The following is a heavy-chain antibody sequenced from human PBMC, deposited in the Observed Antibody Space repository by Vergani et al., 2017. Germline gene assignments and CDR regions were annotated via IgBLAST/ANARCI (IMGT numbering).Heavy chain of an antibody. CDR3: TRELLWFGENYYYYYMDV. CDR2: IRSKAYGGTT. J-gene: IGHJ6*03. D-gene: IGHD3-10*01. Sequence: EVQLVESGGGLVQPGRSLRLSCTASGFTFGDYAMSWFRQAPGKGLEWVGFIRSKAYGGTTEYAASVKSRFNISSDDSKSIASLQMNSLKTEDTAVYYCTRELLWFGENYYYYYMDVWGKGTTVTVSS. CDR1: GFTFGDYA. V-gene: IGHV3-49*03.